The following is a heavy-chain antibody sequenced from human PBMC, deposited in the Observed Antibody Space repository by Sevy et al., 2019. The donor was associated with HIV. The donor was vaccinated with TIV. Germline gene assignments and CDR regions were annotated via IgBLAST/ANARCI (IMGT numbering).Heavy chain of an antibody. CDR2: IFYSRST. CDR3: ARGDPELFYGMDV. CDR1: GDSISGYY. D-gene: IGHD1-7*01. V-gene: IGHV4-59*01. J-gene: IGHJ6*02. Sequence: SETLSLTCTVSGDSISGYYWNWIRQPPGKGLKWIGYIFYSRSTTYNPSLKSRVTISKDTSKNQFSLKLTSVTAADTAVYYCARGDPELFYGMDVWGQGTTVTVSS.